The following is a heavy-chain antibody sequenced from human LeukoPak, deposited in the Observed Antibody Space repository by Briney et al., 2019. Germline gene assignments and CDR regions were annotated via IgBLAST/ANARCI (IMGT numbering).Heavy chain of an antibody. CDR1: GFTFSSYA. CDR2: ISGSGGST. CDR3: AKDKWFGELLYQFDP. Sequence: PGGSLRLSCAASGFTFSSYAMSWVRQAPGKGLEWVSAISGSGGSTYYADSVKGRFTISRDNSKNTLYLQMNSLRAEDTAVYYCAKDKWFGELLYQFDPWGQGTLVTGSS. D-gene: IGHD3-10*01. J-gene: IGHJ5*02. V-gene: IGHV3-23*01.